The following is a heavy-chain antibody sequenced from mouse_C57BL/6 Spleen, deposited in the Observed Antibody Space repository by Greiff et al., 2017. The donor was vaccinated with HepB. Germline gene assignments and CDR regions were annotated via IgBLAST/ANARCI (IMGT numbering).Heavy chain of an antibody. Sequence: QVQLQQSGAELARPGASVKLSCKASGYTFTSYGISWVKQRTGQGLEWIGEIYPRSGNTYYNEKFKGKATLTADKSSSTAYMELRSLTSEDSAVYFCARERGYDYGGYFDVWGTGTTVTVSS. J-gene: IGHJ1*03. D-gene: IGHD2-4*01. CDR1: GYTFTSYG. CDR2: IYPRSGNT. V-gene: IGHV1-81*01. CDR3: ARERGYDYGGYFDV.